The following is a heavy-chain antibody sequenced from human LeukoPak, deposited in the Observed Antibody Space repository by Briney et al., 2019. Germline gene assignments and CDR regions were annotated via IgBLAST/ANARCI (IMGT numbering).Heavy chain of an antibody. J-gene: IGHJ1*01. Sequence: SVKVSCKASGGTFSSYAISWVRQAPGQGLEWMGGIIPIFGTANYAQKFQGRVTITADKSTSTAYMELSSLRSEDTAVCYCARVPYSSSWYFFQHWGQGTLVTVSS. V-gene: IGHV1-69*06. CDR3: ARVPYSSSWYFFQH. CDR2: IIPIFGTA. D-gene: IGHD6-13*01. CDR1: GGTFSSYA.